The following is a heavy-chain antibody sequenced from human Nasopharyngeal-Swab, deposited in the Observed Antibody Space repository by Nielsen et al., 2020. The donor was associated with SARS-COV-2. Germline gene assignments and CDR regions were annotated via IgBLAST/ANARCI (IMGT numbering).Heavy chain of an antibody. V-gene: IGHV1-69*13. D-gene: IGHD5-18*01. Sequence: SVKVSCKASGYTFTSYGISWVRQAPGQGLEWMGGIIPIFGTANYAQKFQGRVTITADESTSTAYMELSSLRSEDTAVYYCARGSGYSYGYWTGYYFDYWGQGTLVTVSS. CDR1: GYTFTSYG. CDR3: ARGSGYSYGYWTGYYFDY. CDR2: IIPIFGTA. J-gene: IGHJ4*02.